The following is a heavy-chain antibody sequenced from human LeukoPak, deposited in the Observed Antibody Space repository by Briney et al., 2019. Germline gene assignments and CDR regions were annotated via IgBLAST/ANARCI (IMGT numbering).Heavy chain of an antibody. CDR3: VRRRYYDSDGCWYYFDY. Sequence: PSQTLSLTCAVSGDSISSGGYSWNWIRQPPGKGLEWIGYIYHTGNTFYNPSLKSRVTISVDRSKNQFSLRLTSVTAADTAVYYCVRRRYYDSDGCWYYFDYWGQGTLVTVSS. CDR1: GDSISSGGYS. D-gene: IGHD3-22*01. J-gene: IGHJ4*02. V-gene: IGHV4-30-2*01. CDR2: IYHTGNT.